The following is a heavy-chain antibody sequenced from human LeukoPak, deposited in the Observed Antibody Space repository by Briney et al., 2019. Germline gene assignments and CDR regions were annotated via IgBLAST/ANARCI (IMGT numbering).Heavy chain of an antibody. Sequence: SQTLSLTCTVSGGSIGSGDYYWSWIRQPPGKGLEWIGYIYYSGSTYYNPSLKSRVTISVDTSKNQFSLKLSSVTAADTAVYYCASSIVVVPAAMDYYYMDVWGKGTTVTVSS. CDR3: ASSIVVVPAAMDYYYMDV. J-gene: IGHJ6*03. CDR1: GGSIGSGDYY. V-gene: IGHV4-30-4*08. CDR2: IYYSGST. D-gene: IGHD2-2*01.